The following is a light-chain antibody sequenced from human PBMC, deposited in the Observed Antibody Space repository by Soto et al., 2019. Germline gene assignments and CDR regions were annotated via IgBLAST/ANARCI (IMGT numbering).Light chain of an antibody. CDR2: DGS. V-gene: IGKV3-11*01. J-gene: IGKJ4*01. CDR3: QQRSNWPPALT. CDR1: QSVSSY. Sequence: EIGLTQSQATRSLSPGERATLSCRASQSVSSYLAWYQQKPGQAPRLLIYDGSNRATGIPARFSGSGSGKDFTLTISSLEPEYFAVYYCQQRSNWPPALTFGGGTKVEIK.